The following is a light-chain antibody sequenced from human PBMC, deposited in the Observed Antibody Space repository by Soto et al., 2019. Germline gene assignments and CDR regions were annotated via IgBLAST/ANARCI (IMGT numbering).Light chain of an antibody. J-gene: IGLJ3*02. V-gene: IGLV2-8*01. CDR2: XXX. CDR3: SSYAGSNLWV. CDR1: SSDVGNYKY. Sequence: QSALTQSPSASGSPGQSVTISCTGTSSDVGNYKYVSWYHQHPGKAPKLMIYXXXKXXXXXXXRXXGSKSGNTASLPVSGLQVEDXADYYCSSYAGSNLWVFGGGTKLTVL.